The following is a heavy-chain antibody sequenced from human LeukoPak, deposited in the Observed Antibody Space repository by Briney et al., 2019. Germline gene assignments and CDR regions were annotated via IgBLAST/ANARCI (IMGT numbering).Heavy chain of an antibody. J-gene: IGHJ4*02. CDR2: INHSGST. Sequence: PSETLSLTCAVYGGSFSGYYWSWIRQPPGKGLEWIGEINHSGSTNYNPSLKSRVTISVDTSKNQFSLKLSSVTAADTAVYYCARVIVVVPAAKGRGYYFDYWGQGTLVTVSS. V-gene: IGHV4-34*01. CDR3: ARVIVVVPAAKGRGYYFDY. D-gene: IGHD2-2*01. CDR1: GGSFSGYY.